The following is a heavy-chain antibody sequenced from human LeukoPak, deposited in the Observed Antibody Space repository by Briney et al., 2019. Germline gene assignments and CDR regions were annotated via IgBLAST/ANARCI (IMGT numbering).Heavy chain of an antibody. CDR1: GFTFSDHY. Sequence: GGSLRLSCGASGFTFSDHYMTWIRQAPGKGLDWLSYISSSGSTIYYVDSVKGRFTISRDNANNSLYLQMNSLRAEDTAVYYCVRGPYYYYYGMHVWGQGTTVTVSS. J-gene: IGHJ6*02. V-gene: IGHV3-11*04. CDR2: ISSSGSTI. CDR3: VRGPYYYYYGMHV.